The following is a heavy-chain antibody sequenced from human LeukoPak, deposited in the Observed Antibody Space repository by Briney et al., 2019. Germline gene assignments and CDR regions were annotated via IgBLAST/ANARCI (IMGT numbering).Heavy chain of an antibody. V-gene: IGHV4-34*01. Sequence: SETLSLTCAVYGGSFSGYYWSWIRQPPGKGLEWIGEINHSGSTNYNPSLKSRVTISVDTSKNQFSLKLSSVTAADTAVYYCARGRRVYYGPGSCLSDYWGQGTLVTVSS. CDR1: GGSFSGYY. J-gene: IGHJ4*02. CDR3: ARGRRVYYGPGSCLSDY. CDR2: INHSGST. D-gene: IGHD3-10*01.